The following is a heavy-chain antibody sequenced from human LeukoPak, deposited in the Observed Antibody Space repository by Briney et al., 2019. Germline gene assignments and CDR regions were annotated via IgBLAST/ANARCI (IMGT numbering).Heavy chain of an antibody. J-gene: IGHJ3*02. CDR3: ARVGAGYSGYDPNAFDI. CDR1: GYTFTSYA. D-gene: IGHD5-12*01. V-gene: IGHV1-3*01. CDR2: INAGNGNT. Sequence: ASVKVSCKASGYTFTSYAMHWVRQAPGQRLEWMGWINAGNGNTKYSQKFQGRVTITRDTSASTAYMELSSLRSEDTAVYYCARVGAGYSGYDPNAFDIWGQGTMVTVSS.